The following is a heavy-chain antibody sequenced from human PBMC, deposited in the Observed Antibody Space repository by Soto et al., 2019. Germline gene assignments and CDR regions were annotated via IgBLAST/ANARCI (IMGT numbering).Heavy chain of an antibody. CDR3: TRGPTGPEDY. V-gene: IGHV3-64D*06. Sequence: GGSLRLSCSASGFTFSRYSMHWVRQAPGKGLEYVSAISTDGATTYYINSVKGRFIISRDNSRNTVYLQMSSLGAEDTAVYYCTRGPTGPEDYWGQGTLVTVSS. CDR1: GFTFSRYS. D-gene: IGHD1-1*01. J-gene: IGHJ4*02. CDR2: ISTDGATT.